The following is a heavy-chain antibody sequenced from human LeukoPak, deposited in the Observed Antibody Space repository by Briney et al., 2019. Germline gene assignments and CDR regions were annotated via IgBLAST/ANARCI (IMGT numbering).Heavy chain of an antibody. D-gene: IGHD6-19*01. J-gene: IGHJ4*02. V-gene: IGHV3-30*02. Sequence: PGGSLRLSCAASGFTFSSYGMHWVRQAPGKGLEWVAFIRYDGSNKYYADSVKGRFTISRDNSKNTLYLQMNSLRAEDTAVYYCAKDRAIAVAAPHYWGQGTLVTVSS. CDR3: AKDRAIAVAAPHY. CDR2: IRYDGSNK. CDR1: GFTFSSYG.